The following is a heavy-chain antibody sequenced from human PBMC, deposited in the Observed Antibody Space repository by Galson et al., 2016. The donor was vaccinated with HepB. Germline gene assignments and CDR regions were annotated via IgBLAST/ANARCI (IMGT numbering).Heavy chain of an antibody. CDR3: ARARTPIAAAAFRDAFDL. CDR2: IDTDGTTT. J-gene: IGHJ3*01. CDR1: GFTFRNNW. Sequence: SLRLSCAASGFTFRNNWMHWVRQAPGKGLVWVSRIDTDGTTTNYADSVKGRFTVSRDNAKNTLYLQMNSLRAEDTAVYYCARARTPIAAAAFRDAFDLWGQGTMVTVSS. V-gene: IGHV3-74*01. D-gene: IGHD6-13*01.